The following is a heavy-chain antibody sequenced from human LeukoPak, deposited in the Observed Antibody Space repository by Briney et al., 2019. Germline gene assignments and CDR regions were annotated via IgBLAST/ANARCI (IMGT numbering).Heavy chain of an antibody. CDR3: ARAPGRARYYYYYMDV. CDR1: GYTFTSYD. V-gene: IGHV1-8*03. CDR2: MNPNSGNT. D-gene: IGHD4/OR15-4a*01. Sequence: GASVKVSCKASGYTFTSYDINWVRQATGQGLEWMGWMNPNSGNTGYAQKFQGRVTITRNTSISTAYMELSSLRSEDTVVYYCARAPGRARYYYYYMDVWGKGTTVTVSS. J-gene: IGHJ6*03.